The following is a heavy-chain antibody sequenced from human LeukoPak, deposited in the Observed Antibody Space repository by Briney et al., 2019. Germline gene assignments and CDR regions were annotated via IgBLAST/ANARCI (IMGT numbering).Heavy chain of an antibody. CDR2: IYYSGVT. J-gene: IGHJ3*02. D-gene: IGHD1-26*01. Sequence: SETLSLTCTVSGDSITTYYWSWIRQPPGKGLEYIGYIYYSGVTNYQPSLKSRVTMSLDTSKNQFSLNLSSVTAADTAVYYCARLGVVGATFDAFDIWGQGTMVTVSS. V-gene: IGHV4-59*08. CDR1: GDSITTYY. CDR3: ARLGVVGATFDAFDI.